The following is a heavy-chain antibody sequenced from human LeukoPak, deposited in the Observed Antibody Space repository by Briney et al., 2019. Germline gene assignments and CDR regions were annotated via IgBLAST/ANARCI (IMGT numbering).Heavy chain of an antibody. CDR1: GGTFSSYA. D-gene: IGHD5-12*01. CDR2: IIPILGIA. J-gene: IGHJ6*02. V-gene: IGHV1-69*04. CDR3: ASDRDGYRGYYYYGMDV. Sequence: SVKVSCKASGGTFSSYAISWVRQAPGQGLEWMGRIIPILGIADYAQKFQGRVTITADKSTSTAYMELSSLRSEDTAVYYCASDRDGYRGYYYYGMDVWGQGTTVTVSS.